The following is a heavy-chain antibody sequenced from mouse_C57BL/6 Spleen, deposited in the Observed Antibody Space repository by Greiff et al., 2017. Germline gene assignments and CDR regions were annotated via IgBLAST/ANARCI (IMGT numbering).Heavy chain of an antibody. J-gene: IGHJ1*03. CDR1: GYTFTSYW. CDR2: IDPSDSYT. D-gene: IGHD1-1*01. CDR3: ARSYYGSSYGYFDV. V-gene: IGHV1-59*01. Sequence: QVQLQQPGAELVSPGTSVKLSCKASGYTFTSYWMHWVKQRPGQGLEWIGVIDPSDSYTNYNQKFKGKATLTVDTSSSTAYMQLSSLTSEDSAVYYCARSYYGSSYGYFDVWGTGTTVTVSS.